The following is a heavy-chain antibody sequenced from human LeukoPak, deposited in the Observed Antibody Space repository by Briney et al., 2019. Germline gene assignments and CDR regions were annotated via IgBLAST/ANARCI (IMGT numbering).Heavy chain of an antibody. D-gene: IGHD6-13*01. Sequence: SETLSLTCTVSGDSISSYYWSWIRQLPGKGLEWIGYIYYSGSTNYSPSLKSRVTISVDTSKNQLSLKLRSVTAADTAVYYCARDAPGIAAAGVYWGQGTLVTVSS. J-gene: IGHJ4*02. CDR3: ARDAPGIAAAGVY. CDR2: IYYSGST. CDR1: GDSISSYY. V-gene: IGHV4-59*12.